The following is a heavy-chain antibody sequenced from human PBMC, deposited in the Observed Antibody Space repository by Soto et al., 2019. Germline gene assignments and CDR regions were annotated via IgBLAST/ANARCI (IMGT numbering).Heavy chain of an antibody. D-gene: IGHD6-6*01. Sequence: ASVKVSCKASGYTFTGYYMHWVRQAPGQGLEWMGWINPNSGGTNYAQKFQGWVTMTRDTSISTAYMELSRLRSDDTAVHYCARGGDDSSSPASTYYYYYGMDVWGQGPRSPSP. CDR1: GYTFTGYY. V-gene: IGHV1-2*04. J-gene: IGHJ6*02. CDR2: INPNSGGT. CDR3: ARGGDDSSSPASTYYYYYGMDV.